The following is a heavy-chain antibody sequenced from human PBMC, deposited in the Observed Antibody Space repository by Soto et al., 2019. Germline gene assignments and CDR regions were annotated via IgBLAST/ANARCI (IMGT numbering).Heavy chain of an antibody. V-gene: IGHV3-66*01. CDR3: ASTQYCGGDCYRSVYYYYGMDV. Sequence: PGGSLRLSCAASGFTVSSNYMSWVRQAPGKGLEWVSVIYSGGSTYYADSVKGRFTISRDNSKNTLYLQMNSLRAEDTAVYYCASTQYCGGDCYRSVYYYYGMDVWGQGTTVTVSS. D-gene: IGHD2-21*02. J-gene: IGHJ6*02. CDR2: IYSGGST. CDR1: GFTVSSNY.